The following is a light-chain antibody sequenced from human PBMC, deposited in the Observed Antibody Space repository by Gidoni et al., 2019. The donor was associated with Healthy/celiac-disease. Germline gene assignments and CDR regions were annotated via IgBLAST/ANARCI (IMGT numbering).Light chain of an antibody. CDR3: QQSYSTPNT. Sequence: IQISQSPSSLSASVVDRVTITRLTTHSISSYLNWYQQKPGKAPKLLIYAASSLQSGVPSRFSGSGSGKDFTLTISRLQPEDFANYYCQQSYSTPNTFGQGTKVEIK. CDR2: AAS. CDR1: HSISSY. J-gene: IGKJ2*01. V-gene: IGKV1-39*01.